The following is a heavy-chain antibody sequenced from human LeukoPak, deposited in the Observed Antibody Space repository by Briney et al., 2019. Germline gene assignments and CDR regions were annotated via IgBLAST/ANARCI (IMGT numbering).Heavy chain of an antibody. D-gene: IGHD6-13*01. CDR3: ARDLSSRDAY. CDR1: GFAFSTSW. J-gene: IGHJ4*02. V-gene: IGHV3-7*03. CDR2: LQDDGSHQ. Sequence: GGALRLSCAASGFAFSTSWMGWGRQAPGKGGEWVASLQDDGSHQYYVDSAKGGFTISRENAKNSLFLQMSSLRVEDTAVYYCARDLSSRDAYWGQGTPVTVSS.